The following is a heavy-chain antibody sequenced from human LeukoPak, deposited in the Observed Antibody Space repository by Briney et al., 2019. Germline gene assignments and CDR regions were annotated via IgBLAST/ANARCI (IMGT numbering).Heavy chain of an antibody. V-gene: IGHV4-59*08. CDR1: GGSISSYY. CDR3: ARGYGSGSYWVY. J-gene: IGHJ4*02. D-gene: IGHD3-10*01. CDR2: IYYSGST. Sequence: ASETLSLTCTVSGGSISSYYWSWIRQPPGKGLEWIGYIYYSGSTNYNPSLKSRVTISVDTSKNQFSLKLSSVTAADTAVYYCARGYGSGSYWVYWGQGTLVTVSS.